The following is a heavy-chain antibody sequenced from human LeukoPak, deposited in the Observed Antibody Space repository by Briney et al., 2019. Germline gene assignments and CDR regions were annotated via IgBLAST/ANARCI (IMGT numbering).Heavy chain of an antibody. Sequence: ASVKVSCKASGYTFTVYYMHWVRQAPGQGLEWMGWINPNSGDTNYAQKFQGRVTMTRDTSISTAYMELSRLRSDDTAVYYCAREYDSSGYSYYGMDVWGQGTTVTVSS. CDR3: AREYDSSGYSYYGMDV. V-gene: IGHV1-2*02. J-gene: IGHJ6*02. D-gene: IGHD3-22*01. CDR2: INPNSGDT. CDR1: GYTFTVYY.